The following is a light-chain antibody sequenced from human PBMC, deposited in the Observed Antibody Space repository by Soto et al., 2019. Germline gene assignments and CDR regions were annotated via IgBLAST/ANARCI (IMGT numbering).Light chain of an antibody. CDR1: QNFDNY. CDR3: QQSYSSPPIT. V-gene: IGKV1-39*01. CDR2: AAS. Sequence: DIQMTQSPASLSASLGDTVTISCRASQNFDNYLHWYQQTPGKAPKVLLYAASVLKARVPSRFSGSGYGTDFTLTISNLQTEDFAFYYCQQSYSSPPITFGQGTRLDIK. J-gene: IGKJ5*01.